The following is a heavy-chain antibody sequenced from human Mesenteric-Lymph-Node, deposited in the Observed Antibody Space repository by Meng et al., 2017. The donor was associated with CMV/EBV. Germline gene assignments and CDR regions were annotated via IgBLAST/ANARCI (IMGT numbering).Heavy chain of an antibody. D-gene: IGHD2-8*02. CDR3: ARDLSGLGGLWAVTTWGY. V-gene: IGHV3-11*04. Sequence: GESLKISCAASGFSFSDYYMSWIRQAPGKGLEWVSYISSSGNTMHYADSVRGRFTISRDNAKNSLYLQMNSLRAEDTAVYYCARDLSGLGGLWAVTTWGYWGQGTLVTVSS. CDR2: ISSSGNTM. J-gene: IGHJ4*02. CDR1: GFSFSDYY.